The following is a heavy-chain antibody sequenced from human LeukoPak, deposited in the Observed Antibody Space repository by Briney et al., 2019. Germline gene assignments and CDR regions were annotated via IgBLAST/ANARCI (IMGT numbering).Heavy chain of an antibody. V-gene: IGHV4-61*02. Sequence: SQTLSLTCTVSGGSISSGSYYWSWIRQPAGKGLEWIGRIYTSGSTNYNPSLKSRVTISVDTSKNQFSLKLSSVTAADTAVYYCAREGYCSGGSCLYYYYYYMTSGAKGPRSPSP. CDR3: AREGYCSGGSCLYYYYYYMTS. CDR1: GGSISSGSYY. CDR2: IYTSGST. J-gene: IGHJ6*03. D-gene: IGHD2-15*01.